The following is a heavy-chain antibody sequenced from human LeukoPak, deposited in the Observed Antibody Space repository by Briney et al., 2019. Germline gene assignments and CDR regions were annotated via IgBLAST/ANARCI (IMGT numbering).Heavy chain of an antibody. CDR1: GFTFSSYG. D-gene: IGHD1-1*01. Sequence: SGRSLRLSCAASGFTFSSYGIRWVRQAPGKGLEWVANIKQDGSEKNYVDSVKGRFTISRDNAKNSLYLQMNSLRAEDTAVYYCRVFAETADYWGPGTLVTVSS. J-gene: IGHJ4*02. CDR2: IKQDGSEK. CDR3: RVFAETADY. V-gene: IGHV3-7*01.